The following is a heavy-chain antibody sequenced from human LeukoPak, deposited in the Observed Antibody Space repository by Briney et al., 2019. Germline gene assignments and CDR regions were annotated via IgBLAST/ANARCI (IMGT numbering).Heavy chain of an antibody. D-gene: IGHD2-2*01. CDR1: GGSISSGDYY. J-gene: IGHJ4*02. CDR2: MYYSGST. CDR3: ARQGPGYCSRTSCSYNFDY. V-gene: IGHV4-30-4*08. Sequence: SQTLSLTCTVSGGSISSGDYYWSWIRQPPGKGLEWIGYMYYSGSTYYNPSLKSRVTISVDTSKNQFSLKLSSVTAADTAVYYCARQGPGYCSRTSCSYNFDYWGQGTLVTVSS.